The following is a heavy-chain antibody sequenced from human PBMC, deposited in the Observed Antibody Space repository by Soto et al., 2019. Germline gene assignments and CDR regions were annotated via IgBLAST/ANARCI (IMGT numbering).Heavy chain of an antibody. CDR3: ARDPASSMDV. Sequence: QVPLVESGGGVVQPGRSLRLSCAASGYTFSSHGMHWVRQAPGKGLEWVAVIWYDGSKKYYAGSVKGRFTISRDDSKNTLYLEMNSLRVEDTAVYYCARDPASSMDVWGQGTTIIVPS. V-gene: IGHV3-33*01. CDR2: IWYDGSKK. D-gene: IGHD6-25*01. J-gene: IGHJ6*02. CDR1: GYTFSSHG.